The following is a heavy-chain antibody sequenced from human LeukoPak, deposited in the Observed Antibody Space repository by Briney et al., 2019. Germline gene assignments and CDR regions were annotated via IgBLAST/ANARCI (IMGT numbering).Heavy chain of an antibody. Sequence: SETLSLTCTVSGGSITSGGYYWGWIRQPPGKGLEWLGSIYYSGTAYYNPSLKSRVTISVDTSKNQFSLNLNSVTAADTAVYYCARDVLSQQRGRGFDSWGQGTLVTVSS. D-gene: IGHD6-25*01. CDR2: IYYSGTA. CDR1: GGSITSGGYY. V-gene: IGHV4-39*07. CDR3: ARDVLSQQRGRGFDS. J-gene: IGHJ4*02.